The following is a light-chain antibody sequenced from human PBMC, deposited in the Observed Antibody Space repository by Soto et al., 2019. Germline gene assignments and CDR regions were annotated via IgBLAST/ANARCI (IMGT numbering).Light chain of an antibody. CDR1: SSNIGSNP. CDR3: AAWIDSLSAWV. V-gene: IGLV1-44*01. CDR2: SSN. J-gene: IGLJ3*02. Sequence: QSALPQPPSASGTPGQTVTITCSGSSSNIGSNPVNWYQQLPGAAPKLLIYSSNQRPSGVPDRISGAKSGTSASLAISGLQSADEAVYYCAAWIDSLSAWVFGGGTKLTVL.